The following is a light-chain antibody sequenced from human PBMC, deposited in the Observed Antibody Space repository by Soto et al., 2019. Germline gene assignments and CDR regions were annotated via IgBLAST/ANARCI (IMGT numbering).Light chain of an antibody. CDR2: DAS. J-gene: IGKJ5*01. CDR1: QSVSSY. Sequence: EIVLTQSPATLSLSPGERATLSCRASQSVSSYLAWYQQKPGQAPRLLIYDASNRATGIPARFSGSGSGTDFTLTISSLEPEDFAVYYCQQRRHWPITFGQGTRLEIK. CDR3: QQRRHWPIT. V-gene: IGKV3-11*01.